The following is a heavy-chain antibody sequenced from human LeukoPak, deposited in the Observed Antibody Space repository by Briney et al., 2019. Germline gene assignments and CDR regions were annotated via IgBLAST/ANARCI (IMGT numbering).Heavy chain of an antibody. J-gene: IGHJ6*03. Sequence: QTGGSLRLSCAASGFTFSSYAMSWVRQAPGKGLEWVSAISGSGGSTYYADSVKGRFTISRDNSKNTLYLQMNSLRAEDTAVYYCAKQVYYYYYMDVWGKGTMVTVSS. CDR3: AKQVYYYYYMDV. CDR2: ISGSGGST. V-gene: IGHV3-23*01. CDR1: GFTFSSYA.